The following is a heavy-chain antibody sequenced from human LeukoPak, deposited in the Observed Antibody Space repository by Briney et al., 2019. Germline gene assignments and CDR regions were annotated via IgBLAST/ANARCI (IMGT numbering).Heavy chain of an antibody. CDR3: ARRRYDFSPDY. J-gene: IGHJ4*02. D-gene: IGHD3-3*01. CDR1: GGSISSNNYY. CDR2: IYYSGTT. Sequence: SETLSLTCTVSGGSISSNNYYWDWIRQPPGRGPEWIASIYYSGTTFYNPSLRSRVTISIDTSKNQFSLKMNSVTAADTAVYYCARRRYDFSPDYWGRGTLVTVSS. V-gene: IGHV4-39*01.